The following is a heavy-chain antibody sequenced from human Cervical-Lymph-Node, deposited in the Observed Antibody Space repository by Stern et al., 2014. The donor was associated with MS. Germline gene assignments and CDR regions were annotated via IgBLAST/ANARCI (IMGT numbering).Heavy chain of an antibody. CDR1: GGTFNTSA. J-gene: IGHJ5*02. D-gene: IGHD5/OR15-5a*01. CDR2: IIPILGSS. V-gene: IGHV1-69*06. CDR3: ARDLGVGPSVS. Sequence: QVQLVQSGAEVKKPASSVKVSCKASGGTFNTSAISWVRQAPGQGLEWMGGIIPILGSSIYAQKFQGRVTFTADKSTSTACMALSGLRYEDTAVYYCARDLGVGPSVSWGQGTVVTVSS.